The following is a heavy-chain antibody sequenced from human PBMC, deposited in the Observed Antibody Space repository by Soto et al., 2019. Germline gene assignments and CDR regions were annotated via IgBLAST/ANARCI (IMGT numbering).Heavy chain of an antibody. D-gene: IGHD3-10*01. CDR1: GGTFSSYA. J-gene: IGHJ6*02. CDR2: IIPIFGTA. V-gene: IGHV1-69*05. Sequence: QVQLVQSGAEVKKPGSSVKVSCKASGGTFSSYAISWVRQAPGQGLEWMGGIIPIFGTANYAQKFQGRVTITXXEXTXXAYMELSSLRSEDTAVYYCASVSYGSGYYYYGMDVWGQGTTVTVSS. CDR3: ASVSYGSGYYYYGMDV.